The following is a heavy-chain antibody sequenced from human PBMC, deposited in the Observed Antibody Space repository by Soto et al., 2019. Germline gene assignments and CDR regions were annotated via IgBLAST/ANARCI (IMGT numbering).Heavy chain of an antibody. D-gene: IGHD2-15*01. CDR2: INSEGSST. J-gene: IGHJ6*02. CDR3: ALTLPSLSGGNRPYYYYGMDV. V-gene: IGHV3-74*01. Sequence: GRSLKLSCAASGFTCSSYWMHWVRQAPGKGLVWVSRINSEGSSTSYADSVKGRFTISRDNAKNTLYLQMNSLRAEDTAVYYCALTLPSLSGGNRPYYYYGMDVRGQGTTVTVSS. CDR1: GFTCSSYW.